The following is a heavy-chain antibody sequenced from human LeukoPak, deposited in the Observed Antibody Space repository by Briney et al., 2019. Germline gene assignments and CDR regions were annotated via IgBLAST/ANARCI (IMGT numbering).Heavy chain of an antibody. J-gene: IGHJ5*02. D-gene: IGHD2-21*02. V-gene: IGHV4-39*07. CDR2: IYYSGST. CDR1: GGSIISSSSSSYY. Sequence: PSETLSLTCTVSGGSIISSSSSSYYWGWIRQPPGKGLEWVGAIYYSGSTYYNPSLKSRVTISVDTSKSQFSLKLSSVTAADTAVYYCARDYCGGGCYGWFDPWGQGTLVTVSS. CDR3: ARDYCGGGCYGWFDP.